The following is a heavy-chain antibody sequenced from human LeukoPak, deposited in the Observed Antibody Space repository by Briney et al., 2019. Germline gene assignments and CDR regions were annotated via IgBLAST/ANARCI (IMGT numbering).Heavy chain of an antibody. Sequence: GGSLRLSCAAPGFTFCDYSLTWVRQAPGKGLEWVSYISRSSSTISYADSVKGRFTISRDNAKNSLYLQMNSLRDEDSAVYYCARGTGIAGNWFYTWGHGNLFTVSS. V-gene: IGHV3-48*02. CDR1: GFTFCDYS. CDR3: ARGTGIAGNWFYT. D-gene: IGHD6-13*01. J-gene: IGHJ5*01. CDR2: ISRSSSTI.